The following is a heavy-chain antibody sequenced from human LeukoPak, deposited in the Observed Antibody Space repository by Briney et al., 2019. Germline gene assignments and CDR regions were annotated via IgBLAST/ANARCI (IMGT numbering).Heavy chain of an antibody. V-gene: IGHV1-8*01. Sequence: ASVKVSCKASGYTFTSYDINWVRQATGQGLEWMGWMNPNSGSTGYAQKFQGRVTMTRNTSISTAYMELSSLRSEDTAVYYCARIKWLRRSYNWFDPWGQGTLVTVSS. CDR1: GYTFTSYD. J-gene: IGHJ5*02. CDR2: MNPNSGST. D-gene: IGHD5-12*01. CDR3: ARIKWLRRSYNWFDP.